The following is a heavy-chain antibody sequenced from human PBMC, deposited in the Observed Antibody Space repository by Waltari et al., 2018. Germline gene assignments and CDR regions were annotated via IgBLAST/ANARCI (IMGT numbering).Heavy chain of an antibody. V-gene: IGHV1-69*08. CDR2: IIPLFGTA. J-gene: IGHJ5*02. CDR1: GGTFSSYA. D-gene: IGHD4-17*01. CDR3: AREWRAYGDYLSWFDP. Sequence: QVQLVQSGAEVKKPGSSVKVSCKASGGTFSSYAISWVRQAPGQGLEWMGRIIPLFGTANYAQTFQGRVTSTADKSTSTAYMALSSLRSEDTAVYYCAREWRAYGDYLSWFDPWGQGTLVTVSS.